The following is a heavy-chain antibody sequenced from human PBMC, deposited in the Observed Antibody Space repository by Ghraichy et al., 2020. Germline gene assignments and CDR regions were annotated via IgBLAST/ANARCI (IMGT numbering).Heavy chain of an antibody. Sequence: GGSLRLSCAASGFTFSSYGMHWVRQAPGKGLEWVAVISYDGSNKYYADSVKGRFTISRDNSKNTLYLQMNSLRAEDTAVYYCAKDFIVVVPAAILAYYYGMDVWGQGTTVTVS. CDR1: GFTFSSYG. J-gene: IGHJ6*02. V-gene: IGHV3-30*18. CDR2: ISYDGSNK. CDR3: AKDFIVVVPAAILAYYYGMDV. D-gene: IGHD2-2*01.